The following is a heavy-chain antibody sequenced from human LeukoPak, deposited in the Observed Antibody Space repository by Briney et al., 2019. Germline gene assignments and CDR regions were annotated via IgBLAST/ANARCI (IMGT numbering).Heavy chain of an antibody. CDR3: AKDRLAYSYAQPFDY. Sequence: GGSLRLSCAASGFTFSSYAMTWVRQAPGKGLEWVSGITGSGGSTYYADSVKGRFTISRDNSKNTLYLQMNSLRAEDTAVYYCAKDRLAYSYAQPFDYWGQGTLVTVSS. CDR2: ITGSGGST. D-gene: IGHD3-16*01. CDR1: GFTFSSYA. J-gene: IGHJ4*02. V-gene: IGHV3-23*01.